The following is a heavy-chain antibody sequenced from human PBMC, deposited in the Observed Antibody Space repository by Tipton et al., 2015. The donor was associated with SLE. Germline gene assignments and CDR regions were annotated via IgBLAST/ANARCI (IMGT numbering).Heavy chain of an antibody. CDR1: GFTFGDYA. J-gene: IGHJ2*01. V-gene: IGHV3-11*04. D-gene: IGHD3-10*01. CDR2: ISSSGSTI. Sequence: GSLRLSCTASGFTFGDYAMSWIRQAPGKGLEWVSYISSSGSTIYYADSVKGRFTISRDNAKNSLYLQMNSLRAEDTTVYYCARDRGWRNWYFDLWVRGALVTVSS. CDR3: ARDRGWRNWYFDL.